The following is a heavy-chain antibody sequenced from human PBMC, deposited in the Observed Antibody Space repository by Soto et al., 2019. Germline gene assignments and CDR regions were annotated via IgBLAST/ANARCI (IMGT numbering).Heavy chain of an antibody. D-gene: IGHD4-17*01. J-gene: IGHJ6*02. Sequence: QVQLVESGGGVVQPGRSLRLSCAASGFTFSSYGMHWVRQAPGKGLEWVAVISYDGSNKYYADSVKGRFTISRDNSKNTLYLQMNSLRAEDTAVYYCAKFSGYGDLYYYYYGMDVWGQGTTVTVSS. CDR1: GFTFSSYG. V-gene: IGHV3-30*18. CDR3: AKFSGYGDLYYYYYGMDV. CDR2: ISYDGSNK.